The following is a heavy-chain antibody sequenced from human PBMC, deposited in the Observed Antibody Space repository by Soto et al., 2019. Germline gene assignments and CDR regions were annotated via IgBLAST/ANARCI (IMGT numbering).Heavy chain of an antibody. CDR2: IYYSGST. CDR1: GGPVSSGSYY. CDR3: GRVPIYDSSGYLYARGPN. D-gene: IGHD3-22*01. J-gene: IGHJ4*02. V-gene: IGHV4-61*01. Sequence: QVQLQESGPGLVKPSETLSLTCTVSGGPVSSGSYYWSWIRQHPGQALEWIGYIYYSGSTNYNPPLKNRVTISVGKPKNKFSLKLSSVTAADTAVYYCGRVPIYDSSGYLYARGPNWGQGTLVTVSS.